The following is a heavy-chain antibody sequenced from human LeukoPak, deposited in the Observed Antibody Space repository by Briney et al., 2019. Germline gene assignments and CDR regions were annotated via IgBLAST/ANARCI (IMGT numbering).Heavy chain of an antibody. CDR1: GYTFTSYG. CDR3: ARDEYYDYVWGSLDFDY. D-gene: IGHD3-16*01. Sequence: ASVKVSCKASGYTFTSYGISWVRQAPGQGLEWMGWISAYNGNTNYAQKLQGRVTMTTDTSTSTAYMELRSLRSDDTAVYYCARDEYYDYVWGSLDFDYWGQGTLVTVSP. CDR2: ISAYNGNT. V-gene: IGHV1-18*01. J-gene: IGHJ4*02.